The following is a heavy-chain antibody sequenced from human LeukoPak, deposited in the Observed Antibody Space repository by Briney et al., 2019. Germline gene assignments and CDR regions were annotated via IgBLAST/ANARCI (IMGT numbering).Heavy chain of an antibody. V-gene: IGHV3-48*02. CDR2: IRSSSGTI. J-gene: IGHJ4*02. Sequence: GGSLRLSCAASGFTFRSHSMNWVRQAPGKGLEWVSYIRSSSGTIYYADSVKGRFTISRDNARNSLDLQMNSLRDEDTAVYYCARDEGPLDYWGQGTLVTVSS. CDR1: GFTFRSHS. CDR3: ARDEGPLDY.